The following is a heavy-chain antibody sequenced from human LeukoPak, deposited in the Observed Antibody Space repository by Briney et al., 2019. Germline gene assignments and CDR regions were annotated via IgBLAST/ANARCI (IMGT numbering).Heavy chain of an antibody. CDR1: GGSISSYY. V-gene: IGHV4-59*12. D-gene: IGHD3-10*01. J-gene: IGHJ5*02. Sequence: SETLSLTCTVSGGSISSYYWSWIRRPPGKGLEWIGYIYYSGSTNYNPSLKSRVTISVDTSKNQFSLKLSSVTAADTAVYYCARCGGSGSYFRKNWFDPWGQGTLVTVSS. CDR3: ARCGGSGSYFRKNWFDP. CDR2: IYYSGST.